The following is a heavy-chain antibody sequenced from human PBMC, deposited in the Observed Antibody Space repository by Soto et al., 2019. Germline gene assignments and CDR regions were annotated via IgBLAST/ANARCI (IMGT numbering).Heavy chain of an antibody. J-gene: IGHJ1*01. CDR3: ASSHDGLHLWLSN. Sequence: PRESLQVSCKGSVYSFTSYWISWVRQMPGKGLEWMGRIDPSDSYTNYSPSFQGHVTISADKSISTAYLQWSSLKASDTAMYYFASSHDGLHLWLSNWGQGTLVTVSS. CDR1: VYSFTSYW. D-gene: IGHD5-18*01. CDR2: IDPSDSYT. V-gene: IGHV5-10-1*01.